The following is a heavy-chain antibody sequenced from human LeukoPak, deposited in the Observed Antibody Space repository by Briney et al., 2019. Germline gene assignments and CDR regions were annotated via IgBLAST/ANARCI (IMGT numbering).Heavy chain of an antibody. Sequence: GASVKVSCKASGGTFSSYAISWVRRAPGQGLEWMGGIIPIFGTANYAQKFQGRVTITADESTSTAYMELSSLRSEDTAVYYCAREWGEGVVPAAKPPEGWWFDPWGQGTLVTVSS. CDR3: AREWGEGVVPAAKPPEGWWFDP. D-gene: IGHD2-2*01. V-gene: IGHV1-69*13. CDR1: GGTFSSYA. J-gene: IGHJ5*02. CDR2: IIPIFGTA.